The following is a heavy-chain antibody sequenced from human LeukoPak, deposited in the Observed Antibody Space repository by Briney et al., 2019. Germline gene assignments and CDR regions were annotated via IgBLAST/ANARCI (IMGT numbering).Heavy chain of an antibody. CDR2: IFSGGST. CDR1: GGSISSSSFY. D-gene: IGHD2-2*02. V-gene: IGHV4-39*01. Sequence: SETLSLTCTVSGGSISSSSFYWGWIRQPPGKGLEWIGSIFSGGSTYYNPSLKSRVTISVDTSKNQFSLKLSSVTAADTAVYYCARRVPAAINYYFDYWGQGTLVTVSS. J-gene: IGHJ4*02. CDR3: ARRVPAAINYYFDY.